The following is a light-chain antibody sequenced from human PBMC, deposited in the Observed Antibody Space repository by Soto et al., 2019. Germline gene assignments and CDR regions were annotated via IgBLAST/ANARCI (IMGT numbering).Light chain of an antibody. V-gene: IGKV1-5*03. Sequence: DIQMTQSPSALSASVGDRVTITCRASQSISGWLAWYQQKPGKAPNLLISRASTLESGVPSRFSGSGSGTEFTLTISSLQPDDFANYYCQQYYTYSRTFGQGTKVEIK. CDR1: QSISGW. CDR3: QQYYTYSRT. J-gene: IGKJ1*01. CDR2: RAS.